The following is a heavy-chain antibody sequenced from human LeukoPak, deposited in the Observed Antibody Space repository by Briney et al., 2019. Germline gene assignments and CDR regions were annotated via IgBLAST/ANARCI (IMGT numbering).Heavy chain of an antibody. CDR3: AKGCASYITLAGTLVDF. D-gene: IGHD6-19*01. V-gene: IGHV3-23*01. CDR2: ISGGGGST. Sequence: PGGSLRLSCAASGFTFSTYAMSWVRQAPGKGLEWVPAISGGGGSTYYADSVKGRFTISRDNSKNTLYLQVNSLRAEDTAVYYCAKGCASYITLAGTLVDFWGQGTLVTVSS. CDR1: GFTFSTYA. J-gene: IGHJ4*02.